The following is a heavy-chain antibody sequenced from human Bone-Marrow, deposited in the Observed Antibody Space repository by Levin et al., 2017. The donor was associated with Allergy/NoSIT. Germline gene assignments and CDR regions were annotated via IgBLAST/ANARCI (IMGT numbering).Heavy chain of an antibody. CDR3: ARFQGTEILGMVFGPEYVDH. D-gene: IGHD3-3*01. V-gene: IGHV3-7*01. CDR2: VKEDGMEN. Sequence: PGGSLRLSCAASGFTFRKYWMSWVRQAPGKGLEWVASVKEDGMENHYVDSVKGRFSISRDNSENSLYLHMDTMTAADTAVYYCARFQGTEILGMVFGPEYVDHWGQGALVTVSS. J-gene: IGHJ4*02. CDR1: GFTFRKYW.